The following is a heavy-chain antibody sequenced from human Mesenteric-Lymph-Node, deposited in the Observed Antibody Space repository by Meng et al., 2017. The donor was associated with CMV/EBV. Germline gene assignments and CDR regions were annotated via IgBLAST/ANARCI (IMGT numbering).Heavy chain of an antibody. J-gene: IGHJ4*02. CDR1: CWSFSNYY. D-gene: IGHD1-26*01. CDR3: VRAIIFGGTYADS. V-gene: IGHV4-34*01. Sequence: AVYCWSFSNYYWTWIRPSPGKGPEWIGEINHSGSAKYTPSLKSRVIISIDTTKNQFSLNLYSVTAADTAIYYCVRAIIFGGTYADSWGQGTLVTVSS. CDR2: INHSGSA.